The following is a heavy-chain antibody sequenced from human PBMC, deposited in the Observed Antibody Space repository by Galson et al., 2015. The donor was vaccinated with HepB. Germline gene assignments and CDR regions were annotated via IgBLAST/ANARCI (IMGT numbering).Heavy chain of an antibody. CDR3: VSQNRWDYYDSSGYFDH. CDR2: IYYRGST. D-gene: IGHD3-22*01. V-gene: IGHV4-39*01. J-gene: IGHJ4*02. Sequence: SETLSLTCNVSGGSISSTTYFWGWIRQSPGKGLEWIARIYYRGSTNYNSSLKSRVTISVDTSKNQFSLNLSSVTAADTAVYYCVSQNRWDYYDSSGYFDHWGQGALVTVSS. CDR1: GGSISSTTYF.